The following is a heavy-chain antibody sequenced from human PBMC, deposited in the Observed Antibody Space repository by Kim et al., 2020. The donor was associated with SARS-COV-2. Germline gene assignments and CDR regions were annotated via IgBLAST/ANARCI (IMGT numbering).Heavy chain of an antibody. Sequence: SVKVSCKGSRDTFSSNAISWVRQAPGQRLQWLGRIIPVLGTSDYSQKFQARLTFTADKDSATAFMELTSLKSDDSAIYYCATSSGRSRLVVFVSWGQGTLGAFSS. D-gene: IGHD2-15*01. CDR2: IIPVLGTS. V-gene: IGHV1-69*04. CDR1: RDTFSSNA. J-gene: IGHJ5*02. CDR3: ATSSGRSRLVVFVS.